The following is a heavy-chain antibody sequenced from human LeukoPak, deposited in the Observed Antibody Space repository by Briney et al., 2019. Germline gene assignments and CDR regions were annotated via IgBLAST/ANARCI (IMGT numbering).Heavy chain of an antibody. V-gene: IGHV4-34*01. J-gene: IGHJ4*02. D-gene: IGHD3-22*01. CDR1: GGSFSGYY. CDR3: ASIPLYDSSGYLDY. CDR2: INHSGST. Sequence: PSETLSLTCAVYGGSFSGYYWSWIRQPPGKGLEWIGEINHSGSTNYNPSLKSRVTISVDTSKNQFSLKLSSVTAADTAVYYCASIPLYDSSGYLDYWGQGTLVTVSS.